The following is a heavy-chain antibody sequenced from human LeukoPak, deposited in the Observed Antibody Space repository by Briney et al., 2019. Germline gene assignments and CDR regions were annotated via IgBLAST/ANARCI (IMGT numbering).Heavy chain of an antibody. CDR2: INPNSGGT. D-gene: IGHD3-3*01. J-gene: IGHJ4*02. CDR3: ASRRDFWSGDTFDY. Sequence: ASVKVSFKASGYTFTGYYMHWVRQAPGQGLEWMGRINPNSGGTNYAQKFQGRVTMTRDTSISTAYMELSRLRSDDTAVYYCASRRDFWSGDTFDYWGQGTLVTVSS. V-gene: IGHV1-2*06. CDR1: GYTFTGYY.